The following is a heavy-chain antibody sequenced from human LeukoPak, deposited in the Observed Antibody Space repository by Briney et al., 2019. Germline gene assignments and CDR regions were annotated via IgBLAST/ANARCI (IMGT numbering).Heavy chain of an antibody. D-gene: IGHD3-22*01. CDR2: INPNSGGT. CDR3: ARDADDSREKSWFDP. Sequence: ASVKVSCKASGYTFTGCYMHWVRQAPGQGLEWMGWINPNSGGTNYAQKFQGRVTMTRDTSISTAYMELSRLRSDDTAVYYCARDADDSREKSWFDPWGQGTLVTVSS. CDR1: GYTFTGCY. V-gene: IGHV1-2*02. J-gene: IGHJ5*02.